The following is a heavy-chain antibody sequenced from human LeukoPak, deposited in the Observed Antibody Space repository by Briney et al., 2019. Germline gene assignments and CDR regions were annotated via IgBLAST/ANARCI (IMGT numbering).Heavy chain of an antibody. D-gene: IGHD6-19*01. CDR2: IYYSGST. V-gene: IGHV4-61*01. J-gene: IGHJ4*02. CDR1: GGSISSSSYY. CDR3: AIKTGYSSGWFDY. Sequence: SETLSLTCTVSGGSISSSSYYWSWIRQPPGKGLEWIGYIYYSGSTNYNPSLKSRVTISVDTSKNQFSLKLSSVTAADTAVYYCAIKTGYSSGWFDYWGQGTLVTVSS.